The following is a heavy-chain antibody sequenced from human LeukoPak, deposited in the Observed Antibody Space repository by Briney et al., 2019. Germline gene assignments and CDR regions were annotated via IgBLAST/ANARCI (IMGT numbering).Heavy chain of an antibody. D-gene: IGHD3-16*02. CDR3: GYTNNFYH. V-gene: IGHV3-7*01. CDR1: GPTFSGQW. J-gene: IGHJ4*02. Sequence: PGGSLRLSCVASGPTFSGQWLNWVRQAPGQGLEWVANIKHDGREKYYVDSVKGRFTISRDDGQNSLSLHMNSVRAEDTAIYYCGYTNNFYHWGQGALVVVSA. CDR2: IKHDGREK.